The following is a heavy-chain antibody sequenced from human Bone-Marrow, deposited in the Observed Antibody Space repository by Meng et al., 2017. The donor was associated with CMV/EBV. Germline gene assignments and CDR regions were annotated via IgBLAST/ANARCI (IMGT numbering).Heavy chain of an antibody. Sequence: RLQLQQSGPGLVKPSGTLSLTCTVSGGSISSSRYYWGWTRQPPGKGLEWIGSIYYSGSTYYNPSLKSRVTISVDTSKNQFSLKLSSVTAADTAVYYCARDVYGRGWFDPWGQGTLVTVSS. CDR1: GGSISSSRYY. J-gene: IGHJ5*02. D-gene: IGHD3-16*01. CDR2: IYYSGST. V-gene: IGHV4-39*06. CDR3: ARDVYGRGWFDP.